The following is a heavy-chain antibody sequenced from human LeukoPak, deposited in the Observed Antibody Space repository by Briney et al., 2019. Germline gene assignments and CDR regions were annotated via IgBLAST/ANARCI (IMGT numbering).Heavy chain of an antibody. CDR3: ARTKPLANWFDP. J-gene: IGHJ5*02. CDR2: IYSGGST. V-gene: IGHV3-66*01. D-gene: IGHD2-8*01. Sequence: PGGSLRLSCAASGFTVSSNYMSWVRQAPGKGLEWVSVIYSGGSTYYADSVKGRFTISRDNSKNTLYLQMNSLRAEDTAVYYCARTKPLANWFDPWGQGTLVTVSS. CDR1: GFTVSSNY.